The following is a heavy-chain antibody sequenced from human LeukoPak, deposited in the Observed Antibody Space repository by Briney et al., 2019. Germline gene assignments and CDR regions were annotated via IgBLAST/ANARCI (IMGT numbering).Heavy chain of an antibody. CDR2: ISSDGSNK. J-gene: IGHJ4*02. Sequence: PGGSLRLSCAASEFTFSNYAMHWVRQAPGKGLEWVAVISSDGSNKYYADSVKGRFTISRDNSKNTLFLQMNSLRAEDMAVYYCARGYVDIVATPYFDYWGQGTLVTVSS. V-gene: IGHV3-30-3*01. D-gene: IGHD5-12*01. CDR1: EFTFSNYA. CDR3: ARGYVDIVATPYFDY.